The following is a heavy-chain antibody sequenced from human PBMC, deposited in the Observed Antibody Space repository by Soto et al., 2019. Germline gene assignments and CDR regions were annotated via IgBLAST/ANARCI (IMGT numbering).Heavy chain of an antibody. CDR1: GYTFTIYG. CDR3: VRRHVSATGIDWFDP. J-gene: IGHJ5*02. Sequence: ASVKVSCKASGYTFTIYGIHCVLQSPGQRLEWMGWINAANGDTKYSPKFQGRVTITRDTSASTAYMELSSLRSEDTAVYYCVRRHVSATGIDWFDPWGQGTLVTVSS. CDR2: INAANGDT. V-gene: IGHV1-3*01. D-gene: IGHD6-13*01.